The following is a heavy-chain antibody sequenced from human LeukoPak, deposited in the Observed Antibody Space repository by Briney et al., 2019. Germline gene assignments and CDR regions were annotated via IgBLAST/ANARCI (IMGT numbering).Heavy chain of an antibody. CDR2: IYHSGST. CDR1: GYSISSGYY. Sequence: SETLSLTCTISGYSISSGYYWGWIRQPPGQGLEWIGGIYHSGSTYYNPSLKSRVTISLDTSENQFSLKLSSVTVADTAVYYCARDLYSSGWGYFDYWGQGTLVTVSS. J-gene: IGHJ4*02. D-gene: IGHD6-19*01. V-gene: IGHV4-38-2*02. CDR3: ARDLYSSGWGYFDY.